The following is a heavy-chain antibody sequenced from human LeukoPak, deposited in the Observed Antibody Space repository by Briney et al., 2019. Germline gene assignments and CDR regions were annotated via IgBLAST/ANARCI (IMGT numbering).Heavy chain of an antibody. CDR2: ICCSGRST. J-gene: IGHJ4*02. D-gene: IGHD2-15*01. CDR1: GFTFRSYV. V-gene: IGHV3-23*01. CDR3: AKIHSRGYCSVRSCAYCDY. Sequence: GWSLRLSCAASGFTFRSYVLSGVRQAPGKGLEWVSVICCSGRSTYYADSTNGRFTISRDYSKTTLNPQNNSLRDEDTVVSDCAKIHSRGYCSVRSCAYCDYWGQGTLVTVSS.